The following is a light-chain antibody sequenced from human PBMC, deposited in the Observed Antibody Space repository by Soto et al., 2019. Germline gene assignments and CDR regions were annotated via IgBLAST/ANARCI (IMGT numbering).Light chain of an antibody. V-gene: IGKV2-28*01. CDR2: LGS. Sequence: EIVLTQSPLSLPVTPGEPASISCRSSQSLLHINGYNYLDWYLQKPGQSPQLLIYLGSNRASGVPDRFSGSGSGTDFTLKISRVEAEDVGVYYCMQALQTPRFGQGTRLEIK. CDR1: QSLLHINGYNY. CDR3: MQALQTPR. J-gene: IGKJ5*01.